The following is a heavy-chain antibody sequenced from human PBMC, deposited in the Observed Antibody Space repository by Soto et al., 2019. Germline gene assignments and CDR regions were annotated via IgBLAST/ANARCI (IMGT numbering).Heavy chain of an antibody. CDR2: IYYSGST. D-gene: IGHD3-16*01. J-gene: IGHJ4*02. CDR1: GGSISSSSYY. Sequence: SETLSLTCTVSGGSISSSSYYWGWIRQPPGKGQEWIGSIYYSGSTYYNQSLKSQVTISVDTSKNQFSLKLSSVTAADTVVYFCAIVLGYRYTYYDYVWGRDDYWGQGTLVTVSS. V-gene: IGHV4-39*01. CDR3: AIVLGYRYTYYDYVWGRDDY.